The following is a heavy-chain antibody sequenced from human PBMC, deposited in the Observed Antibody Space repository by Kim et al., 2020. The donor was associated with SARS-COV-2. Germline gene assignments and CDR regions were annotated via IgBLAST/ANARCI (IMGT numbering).Heavy chain of an antibody. V-gene: IGHV4-34*01. Sequence: RVTISVDTSKNQFSLKLSSVTAADTAVYYCARGNHEIITMVRGDPNWFDPWGQGTLVTVSS. CDR3: ARGNHEIITMVRGDPNWFDP. D-gene: IGHD3-10*01. J-gene: IGHJ5*02.